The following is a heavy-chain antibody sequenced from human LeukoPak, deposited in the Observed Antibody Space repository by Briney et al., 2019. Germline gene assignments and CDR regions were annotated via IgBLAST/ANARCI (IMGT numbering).Heavy chain of an antibody. CDR2: IYYSGST. J-gene: IGHJ4*02. CDR3: ARKRASDFDY. D-gene: IGHD6-6*01. V-gene: IGHV4-59*01. CDR1: GGSISSYY. Sequence: SSETLSLTCTVSGGSISSYYWSWIRQPPGKGLEWIGYIYYSGSTNYNPSLKSRVTISVDTSKNQFSLKLSSVTAADTAVYYCARKRASDFDYWGQGTLVTVSS.